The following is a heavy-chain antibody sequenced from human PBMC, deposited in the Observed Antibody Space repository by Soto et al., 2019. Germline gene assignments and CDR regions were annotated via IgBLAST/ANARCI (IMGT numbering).Heavy chain of an antibody. CDR2: ISYDGGNQ. Sequence: QGQLVESGGGVVQPGRSLRLSCAASGFTFSNYGLHWVRQAPGKGLEWVALISYDGGNQYYAGSVEGQFAISRDNSKNTMFLQMNSLRPEDTAVYYCAKLQWGFKYYDSSSYRETHGDAFGIWGQGTMVTVSS. J-gene: IGHJ3*02. D-gene: IGHD3-22*01. V-gene: IGHV3-30*18. CDR1: GFTFSNYG. CDR3: AKLQWGFKYYDSSSYRETHGDAFGI.